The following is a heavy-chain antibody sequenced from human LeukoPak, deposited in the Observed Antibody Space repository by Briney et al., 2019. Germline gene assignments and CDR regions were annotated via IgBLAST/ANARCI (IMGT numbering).Heavy chain of an antibody. CDR1: GFTFSSYG. J-gene: IGHJ4*02. Sequence: QPGGSLRLSFAASGFTFSSYGMHWVRQAPGKGLEWVAVIWYDGSNKYYADSVKGRFTISRDNSKNTLYLQMNSLRAEDTAVYYCARDQGVATIWGIWNYWGQGTLVTVSS. V-gene: IGHV3-33*01. D-gene: IGHD5-12*01. CDR3: ARDQGVATIWGIWNY. CDR2: IWYDGSNK.